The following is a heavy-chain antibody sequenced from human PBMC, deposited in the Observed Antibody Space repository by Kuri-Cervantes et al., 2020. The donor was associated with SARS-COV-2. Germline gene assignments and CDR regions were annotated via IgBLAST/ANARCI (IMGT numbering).Heavy chain of an antibody. V-gene: IGHV1-46*01. CDR3: ASARRRNGSITTCYRYYYYYMDV. CDR1: GYTFTSYD. CDR2: INPSSGNT. J-gene: IGHJ6*03. D-gene: IGHD2-2*02. Sequence: ASVKVSCKASGYTFTSYDMHWVRQAPGQGLEWMGLINPSSGNTSYAQKFQGRVTMTRDTSTSTAYMELSSLRSEDTAVYYCASARRRNGSITTCYRYYYYYMDVWGKGTTVTVPS.